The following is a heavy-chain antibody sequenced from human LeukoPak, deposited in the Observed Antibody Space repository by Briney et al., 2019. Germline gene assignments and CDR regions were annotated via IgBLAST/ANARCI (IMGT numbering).Heavy chain of an antibody. Sequence: EASVKVSCKASGGTFSSYAISWVRQAPGQGLEWMGGIIPIFGTANYAQKFQGRVTITADESTSTAYMELSSLRSEDTAVYYCARDHSLLARQYREYGMDVWGQETTVTVSS. D-gene: IGHD1-26*01. CDR1: GGTFSSYA. CDR2: IIPIFGTA. CDR3: ARDHSLLARQYREYGMDV. J-gene: IGHJ6*02. V-gene: IGHV1-69*01.